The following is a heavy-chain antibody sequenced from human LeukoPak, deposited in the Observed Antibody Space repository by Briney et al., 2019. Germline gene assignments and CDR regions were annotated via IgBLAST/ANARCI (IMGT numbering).Heavy chain of an antibody. CDR2: IYYSGST. V-gene: IGHV4-39*01. Sequence: PSETLSLACTVSGGSISSSSYYWGWIRQPPGKGLEWIGSIYYSGSTYYNPSLKSRVTISVDTSKNQFSLKLSSVTAADTAVYYCARGYYTFWSGYDYWGQGTQVIVSS. D-gene: IGHD3-3*01. J-gene: IGHJ4*02. CDR3: ARGYYTFWSGYDY. CDR1: GGSISSSSYY.